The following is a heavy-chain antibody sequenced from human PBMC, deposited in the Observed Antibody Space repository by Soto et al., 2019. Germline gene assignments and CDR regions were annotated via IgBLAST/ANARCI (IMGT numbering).Heavy chain of an antibody. CDR1: GGTFSSHS. Sequence: SVKVSCKFSGGTFSSHSINWVRQAPGQGLEWTGGIIPIFGPANFAKKFQGRVTITADESTTTAYMELSSLTSEDTAVYYCATGSFTSTGGRIGYHYNAMDVWGQGTTVTSP. V-gene: IGHV1-69*13. CDR3: ATGSFTSTGGRIGYHYNAMDV. D-gene: IGHD1-1*01. J-gene: IGHJ6*02. CDR2: IIPIFGPA.